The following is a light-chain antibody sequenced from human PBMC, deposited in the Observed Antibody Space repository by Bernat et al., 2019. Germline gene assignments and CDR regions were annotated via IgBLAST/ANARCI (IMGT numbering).Light chain of an antibody. CDR2: HAS. V-gene: IGKV3D-15*01. Sequence: EKATLSCRASQDVGTSISWYHQTPGQAPHLLISHASPMATGIPGRFGGSGSGTEFSLTISSLEPEDFAVYYCRKYTDSRPWTLGQGTRVEIK. CDR3: RKYTDSRPWT. CDR1: QDVGTS. J-gene: IGKJ1*01.